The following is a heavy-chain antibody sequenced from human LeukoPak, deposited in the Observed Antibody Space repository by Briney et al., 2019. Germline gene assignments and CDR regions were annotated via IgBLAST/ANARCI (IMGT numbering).Heavy chain of an antibody. Sequence: GGSLRLSCAASGFTVSSNYMSWVRQAPGKGLEWVSVIYSGGSTYYADSVKGRFTISRDNSKNTLYLQMNSLRAEDTAVYYCARDTTVVTPSDYYYGMDVWGQGTTVTVSS. CDR1: GFTVSSNY. J-gene: IGHJ6*02. CDR3: ARDTTVVTPSDYYYGMDV. D-gene: IGHD4-23*01. V-gene: IGHV3-66*01. CDR2: IYSGGST.